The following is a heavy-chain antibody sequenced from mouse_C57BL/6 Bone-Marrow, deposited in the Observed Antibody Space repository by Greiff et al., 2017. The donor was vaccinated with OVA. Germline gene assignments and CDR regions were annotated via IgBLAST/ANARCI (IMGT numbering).Heavy chain of an antibody. J-gene: IGHJ2*01. CDR2: IDPENGDT. CDR1: GFNIKDDY. V-gene: IGHV14-4*01. Sequence: VQLKQSGAELVRPGASVKLSCTASGFNIKDDYMHWVKQRPEQGLEWIGWIDPENGDTEYASKFQGKATITADTSSNTAYLQLSSLTSEDTAVYYVTHHYYGSSSVDYGGQGTTLTVSS. D-gene: IGHD1-1*01. CDR3: THHYYGSSSVDY.